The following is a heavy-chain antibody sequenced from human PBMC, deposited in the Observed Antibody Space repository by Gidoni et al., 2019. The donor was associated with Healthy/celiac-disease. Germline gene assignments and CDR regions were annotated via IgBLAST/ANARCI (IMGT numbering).Heavy chain of an antibody. CDR2: IYWNDDK. CDR3: AHKNYDFWSGSSGGMDV. V-gene: IGHV2-5*01. J-gene: IGHJ6*02. Sequence: QITLTESGPTLVKPTQTLTLTCTFSGFPLSTSGAGVGWIRQPPGKALEWLALIYWNDDKRYSPSLKSRLTITKDTSKNQVVLTMTNMDPVDTATYYCAHKNYDFWSGSSGGMDVWGQGTTVTVSS. D-gene: IGHD3-3*01. CDR1: GFPLSTSGAG.